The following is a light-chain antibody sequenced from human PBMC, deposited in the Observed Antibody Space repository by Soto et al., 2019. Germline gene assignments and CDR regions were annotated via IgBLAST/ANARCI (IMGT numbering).Light chain of an antibody. CDR3: QQRSNWPPIT. CDR1: QSVSSD. CDR2: DAS. V-gene: IGKV3-11*01. J-gene: IGKJ5*01. Sequence: EIVVTQSPATLSVSPGERATLSCRTSQSVSSDLAWYQQKPGQAPRLLIYDASNRATGIPARFSGSGSGTDFTLTISSLEAEDFAVYYCQQRSNWPPITFGQGTRLEIK.